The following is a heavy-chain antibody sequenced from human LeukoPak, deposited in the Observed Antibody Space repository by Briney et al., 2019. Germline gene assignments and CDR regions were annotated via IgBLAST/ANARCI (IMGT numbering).Heavy chain of an antibody. V-gene: IGHV4-59*01. CDR1: GGSISSYY. Sequence: SETLSLTCTVSGGSISSYYWSWIRQPPGKGLEWIGYISYSGSTNYNPSLKSRVTISVDTSKNQFSLNLTSVTAADTAVYYCAREYDYVWGSYNWFDPWGQGTLVTVCS. D-gene: IGHD3-16*01. CDR3: AREYDYVWGSYNWFDP. J-gene: IGHJ5*02. CDR2: ISYSGST.